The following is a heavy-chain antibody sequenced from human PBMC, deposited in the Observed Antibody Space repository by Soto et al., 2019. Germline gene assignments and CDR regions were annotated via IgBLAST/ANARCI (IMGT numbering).Heavy chain of an antibody. J-gene: IGHJ6*02. CDR2: ISYDGSNK. Sequence: QVQLVESGGGVVQPGRSLRLSCAASGFTFSSYAMHWVRQAPGKGLEWVAVISYDGSNKYYADSVKGRFTISRDNSKNTLYLQMNSLRAEDTAVYYCARDLKSFFGGVIVIRPLGYYGMDVWGQGTTVTVSS. CDR3: ARDLKSFFGGVIVIRPLGYYGMDV. CDR1: GFTFSSYA. D-gene: IGHD3-16*02. V-gene: IGHV3-30-3*01.